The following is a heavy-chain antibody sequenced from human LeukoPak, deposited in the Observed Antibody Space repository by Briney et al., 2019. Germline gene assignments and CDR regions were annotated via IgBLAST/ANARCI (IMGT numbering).Heavy chain of an antibody. D-gene: IGHD5-18*01. J-gene: IGHJ4*02. CDR2: ISYDGSNK. Sequence: PGGSLRLSCAASRFTLSSYAMHWVRQAPGKGLEWVAVISYDGSNKYYADSVKGRFTISRDNSKDTLYLQMNSLRAEDTAVYYCARTVDTAMYYWGQGTLLTVSS. CDR1: RFTLSSYA. V-gene: IGHV3-30-3*01. CDR3: ARTVDTAMYY.